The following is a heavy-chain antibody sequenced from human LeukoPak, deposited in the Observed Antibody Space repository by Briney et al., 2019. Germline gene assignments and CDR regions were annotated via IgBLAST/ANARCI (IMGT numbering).Heavy chain of an antibody. CDR1: GFTFSSYN. Sequence: GGSLRLSCEASGFTFSSYNMNWVRQAPGKGLEWVSSISSSSNYIYYADSVKGRFTISRDNAKNSLYLQMNSLRAEDTAVYYCAKGNSSSWYRRYYFDYWGQGTLVTVSS. J-gene: IGHJ4*02. V-gene: IGHV3-21*04. CDR3: AKGNSSSWYRRYYFDY. D-gene: IGHD6-13*01. CDR2: ISSSSNYI.